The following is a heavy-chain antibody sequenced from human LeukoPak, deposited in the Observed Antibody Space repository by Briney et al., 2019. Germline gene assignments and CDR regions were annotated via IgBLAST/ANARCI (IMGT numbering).Heavy chain of an antibody. V-gene: IGHV4-59*08. CDR2: IYYSGST. CDR3: ARPRAAAGRQYYYYYMDV. CDR1: GGSFSGYY. D-gene: IGHD6-13*01. J-gene: IGHJ6*03. Sequence: PSETLSLTCAVYGGSFSGYYWSWIRQPPGKGLEWIGYIYYSGSTNYNPSLKSRVTISVDTSKNQFSLKLSSVTAADTAVYYCARPRAAAGRQYYYYYMDVWGKGTTVTVSS.